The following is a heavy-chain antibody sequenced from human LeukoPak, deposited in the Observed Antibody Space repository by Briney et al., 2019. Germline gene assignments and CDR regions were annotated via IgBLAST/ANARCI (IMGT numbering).Heavy chain of an antibody. CDR3: ARDLGGSDYYYYGMDD. CDR2: IYYSGST. CDR1: GGSISSYY. Sequence: SETLSLTCTVSGGSISSYYWSWIRQPPGKGLEWIGSIYYSGSTNYNPSLKSRVTISVDTSNNQFSLKQSSVTAADTAVYYCARDLGGSDYYYYGMDDWGQGTTVTVSS. D-gene: IGHD2-15*01. J-gene: IGHJ6*02. V-gene: IGHV4-59*01.